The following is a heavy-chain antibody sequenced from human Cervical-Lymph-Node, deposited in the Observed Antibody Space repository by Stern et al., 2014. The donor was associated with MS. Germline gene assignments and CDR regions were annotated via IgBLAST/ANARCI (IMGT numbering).Heavy chain of an antibody. Sequence: EVQLVQSGGGLVQPGGSLRLSCAASGFSFSNYWVHWVRQAPGKGLVWVSRIDSDGSTTCYADSVKGRFTISRDNAKNTLYLQMNSLRAEDTAVYYCATLGWADYWGQGTLVTVSS. V-gene: IGHV3-74*02. CDR2: IDSDGSTT. CDR1: GFSFSNYW. J-gene: IGHJ4*02. CDR3: ATLGWADY. D-gene: IGHD5-24*01.